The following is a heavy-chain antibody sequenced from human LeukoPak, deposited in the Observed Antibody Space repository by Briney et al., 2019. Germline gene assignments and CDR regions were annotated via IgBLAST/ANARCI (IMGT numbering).Heavy chain of an antibody. D-gene: IGHD3-22*01. J-gene: IGHJ3*01. Sequence: SETLSLTCTVSNGSINTHFWSWIRQPPGKGLEWIGYISYSGTTHFNPSLKSRVTMSVDTSKSQFSLRLSSVIAADTAVYYCASDMTVDPDTFDAWGLGTLVTVSS. CDR1: NGSINTHF. CDR3: ASDMTVDPDTFDA. CDR2: ISYSGTT. V-gene: IGHV4-59*08.